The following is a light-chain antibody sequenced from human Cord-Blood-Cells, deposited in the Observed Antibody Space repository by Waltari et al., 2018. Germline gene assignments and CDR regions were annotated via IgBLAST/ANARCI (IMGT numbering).Light chain of an antibody. CDR1: QSFLHSDGKTY. J-gene: IGKJ4*02. CDR3: MQSIQLPLT. Sequence: DIEMTETPLSRSVTARQPPSIPCMSRQSFLHSDGKTYLNWYLQKPGQSPQLLIYEVSNRFSGVPDRFSGSGSGTDFTLKISRVEAEDVGVYYCMQSIQLPLTFGGGTKVEIK. V-gene: IGKV2D-29*02. CDR2: EVS.